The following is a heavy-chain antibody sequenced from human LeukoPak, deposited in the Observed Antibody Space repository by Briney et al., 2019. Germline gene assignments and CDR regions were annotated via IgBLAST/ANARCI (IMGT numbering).Heavy chain of an antibody. J-gene: IGHJ4*02. V-gene: IGHV4-34*01. CDR2: INHSGST. Sequence: SETLSLTCTVSGGSISSYYWSWIRQPPGKGLEGIGEINHSGSTNYNPSLKSRVTISVDTSKNQFSLKLSSVTAADTAVYYCARGMIYGDHGWEVDYWGQGTLVTVSS. D-gene: IGHD4-17*01. CDR1: GGSISSYY. CDR3: ARGMIYGDHGWEVDY.